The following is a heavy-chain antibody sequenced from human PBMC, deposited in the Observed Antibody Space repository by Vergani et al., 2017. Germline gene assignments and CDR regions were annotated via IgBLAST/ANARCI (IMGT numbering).Heavy chain of an antibody. D-gene: IGHD5-18*01. CDR1: GFTFSSYW. Sequence: EVQLVESGGGLVQPGGSLRLSCAASGFTFSSYWMSWVRQAPGKGLEWVANIKQDGSEKDYVDSVKGRFTISRDNAKNSLYLQLNSLRAEDTAVYYCARDRKTAMVHYFDYWGQGTLVIVSS. V-gene: IGHV3-7*01. J-gene: IGHJ4*02. CDR3: ARDRKTAMVHYFDY. CDR2: IKQDGSEK.